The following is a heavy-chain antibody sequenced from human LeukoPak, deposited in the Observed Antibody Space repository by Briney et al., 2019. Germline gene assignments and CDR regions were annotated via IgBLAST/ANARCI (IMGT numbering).Heavy chain of an antibody. CDR3: AGSAGYSSGWAQRFDY. D-gene: IGHD6-19*01. CDR2: INPNSGGT. CDR1: GYTFTGYY. Sequence: ALVKVSCKASGYTFTGYYMHRVRQAPGQGLEWMGRINPNSGGTNYAQKFQGRVTMTRDTSISTAYMELSRLRSDDTAVYYCAGSAGYSSGWAQRFDYWGQGTLVTVSS. J-gene: IGHJ4*02. V-gene: IGHV1-2*06.